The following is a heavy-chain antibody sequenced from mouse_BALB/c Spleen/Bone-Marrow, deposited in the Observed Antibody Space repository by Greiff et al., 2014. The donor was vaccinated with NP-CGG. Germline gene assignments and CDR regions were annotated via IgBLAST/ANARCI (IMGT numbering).Heavy chain of an antibody. V-gene: IGHV1S135*01. CDR1: GYAFTSYT. Sequence: QLVESGPELVKPGASVKVSCKASGYAFTSYTMFWVKQSHGKSLEWIGYIDPYNGGTSYNQKFKGKATLTVAKSSSTAYMHLNSLTAEDSAVYYWARSRDVGYFDYWGQGTTLTVSS. D-gene: IGHD3-3*01. CDR2: IDPYNGGT. J-gene: IGHJ2*01. CDR3: ARSRDVGYFDY.